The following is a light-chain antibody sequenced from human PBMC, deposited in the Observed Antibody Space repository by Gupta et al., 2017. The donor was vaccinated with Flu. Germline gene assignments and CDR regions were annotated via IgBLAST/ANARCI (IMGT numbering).Light chain of an antibody. CDR1: NIGSQS. Sequence: SYVLTQPPSVSVAPGQTARITCGADNIGSQSVHWYQQRPGQAPVLLVYDYNARPSGVPERFSGSNSGHTATATRTISRVEAGDEADYYCQLWDSYTDHVMFGGGTKLTVL. J-gene: IGLJ3*02. CDR3: QLWDSYTDHVM. V-gene: IGLV3-21*02. CDR2: DYN.